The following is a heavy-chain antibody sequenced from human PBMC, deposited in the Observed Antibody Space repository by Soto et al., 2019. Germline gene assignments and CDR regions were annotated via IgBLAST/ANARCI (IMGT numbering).Heavy chain of an antibody. D-gene: IGHD6-19*01. V-gene: IGHV4-39*01. Sequence: QLQLQESGPGLVKPSETLSLTCTVSGGSISSSSYYWGWIRQPPGKGLEWIGSIYYSGSTYYNPSLKSRVTLSVDTSKNQFSLKLSSVTAADTAVYYCARLQQWLEFDYWGQGTLVTVSS. CDR3: ARLQQWLEFDY. J-gene: IGHJ4*02. CDR1: GGSISSSSYY. CDR2: IYYSGST.